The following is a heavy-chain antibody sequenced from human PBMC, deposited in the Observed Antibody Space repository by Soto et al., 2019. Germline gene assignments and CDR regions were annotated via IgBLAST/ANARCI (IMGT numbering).Heavy chain of an antibody. CDR2: VSHSGRT. CDR3: ARLLGGYDDYGGWFAP. J-gene: IGHJ5*02. Sequence: QVHLVESGPGLVKPSETLSLTCTISGGSISPYSWTWIRQSPGKGLEWISYVSHSGRTFYTPSLTSRLTMSLDTSRSQFSLRLKSVSAADTAVYYCARLLGGYDDYGGWFAPWGQGTLVTVSS. CDR1: GGSISPYS. D-gene: IGHD4-17*01. V-gene: IGHV4-59*01.